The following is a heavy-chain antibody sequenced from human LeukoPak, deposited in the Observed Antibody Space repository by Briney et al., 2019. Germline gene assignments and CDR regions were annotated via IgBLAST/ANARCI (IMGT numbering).Heavy chain of an antibody. D-gene: IGHD6-19*01. CDR2: IWYDGSNK. V-gene: IGHV3-33*01. CDR1: GFTFSSYG. J-gene: IGHJ3*02. CDR3: ARDRRTAVADAFDI. Sequence: GRSLRLSCAASGFTFSSYGMHWVRQAPGKGLEWVAVIWYDGSNKYYADSVKGRFTISRDNSKNTLYLQMNSLRAEDTAVYYCARDRRTAVADAFDIWGQGTMVTVSS.